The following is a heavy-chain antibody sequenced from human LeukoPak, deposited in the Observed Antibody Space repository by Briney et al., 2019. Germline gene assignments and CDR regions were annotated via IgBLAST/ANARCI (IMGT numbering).Heavy chain of an antibody. Sequence: GGSLRLSCAASGFTFSSYAMSWVRQAPGKGLEWVSGISWNSGSIGYADSVKGRFTISRDNAKNSLYLQMNSLRAEDTALYYCAKAYGWSYAFDIWGQGTMVTVSS. J-gene: IGHJ3*02. CDR2: ISWNSGSI. CDR3: AKAYGWSYAFDI. V-gene: IGHV3-9*01. D-gene: IGHD4-17*01. CDR1: GFTFSSYA.